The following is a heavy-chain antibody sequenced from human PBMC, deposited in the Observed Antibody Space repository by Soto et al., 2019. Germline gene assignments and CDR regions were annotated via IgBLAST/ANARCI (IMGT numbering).Heavy chain of an antibody. Sequence: QVQMQESGPGLVRPSQTLSLSCAVSGASLTSGDYYWNWIRQSPGKGLEWIGYIYYNGDTYYNPSLKGRVTFALDTSMNHFSLKMTSVTAAYTAVYFCARENTAMGGDFDYWGPGSLVTVAS. D-gene: IGHD5-18*01. V-gene: IGHV4-30-4*01. J-gene: IGHJ4*02. CDR2: IYYNGDT. CDR3: ARENTAMGGDFDY. CDR1: GASLTSGDYY.